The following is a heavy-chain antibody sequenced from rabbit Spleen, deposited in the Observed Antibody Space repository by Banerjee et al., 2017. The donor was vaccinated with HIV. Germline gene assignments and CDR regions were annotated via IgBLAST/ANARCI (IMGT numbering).Heavy chain of an antibody. CDR2: INAATGRP. V-gene: IGHV1S45*01. CDR1: GIDFSNYNF. J-gene: IGHJ3*01. CDR3: ARDLVGVIGWNFYL. Sequence: QEQLEESGGGLVQPGASLTLTCKASGIDFSNYNFMCWVRQAPGKGLEWIACINAATGRPVYATWAKGRFTISRTSSTTVTLQMTSLTAADRAAYFCARDLVGVIGWNFYLWGQGTLVTVS. D-gene: IGHD1-1*01.